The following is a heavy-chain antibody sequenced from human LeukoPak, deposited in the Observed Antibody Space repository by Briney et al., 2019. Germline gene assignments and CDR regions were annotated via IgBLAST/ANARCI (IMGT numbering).Heavy chain of an antibody. J-gene: IGHJ4*02. V-gene: IGHV4-59*11. CDR3: ARGFRQSALTFDS. Sequence: SETLSLTCTVSGGSISSHYWSWIRQPPGKGLEWIGYIYYSGSTNYNPSLKSRVTISVDTSENQFSLKLSSVTAADTAVYYCARGFRQSALTFDSWGQGTLVTVSS. CDR2: IYYSGST. D-gene: IGHD1-20*01. CDR1: GGSISSHY.